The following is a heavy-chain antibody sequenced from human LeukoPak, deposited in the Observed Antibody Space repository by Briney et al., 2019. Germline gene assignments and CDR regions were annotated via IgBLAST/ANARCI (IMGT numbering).Heavy chain of an antibody. D-gene: IGHD3-22*01. CDR1: GYTFTGYY. CDR2: INPNSGGT. J-gene: IGHJ3*02. V-gene: IGHV1-2*06. Sequence: ASVKVSCKASGYTFTGYYMHWLRQAPGQGLEWMGRINPNSGGTNYAQKFQGRVTMTRDTSISTAYMELSRLRSDDTAVYYCARDQLVTMIVVAPDDAFDIWGQGTMVTVSS. CDR3: ARDQLVTMIVVAPDDAFDI.